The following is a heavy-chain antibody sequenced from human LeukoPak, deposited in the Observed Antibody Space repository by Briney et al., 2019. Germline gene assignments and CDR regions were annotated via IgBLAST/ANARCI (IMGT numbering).Heavy chain of an antibody. V-gene: IGHV1-46*01. CDR3: ARGDHVRIYAESAFDI. D-gene: IGHD3-9*01. CDR1: GYTFTSYF. Sequence: ASVKVSCKASGYTFTSYFMHWVRQAPGQGLEWMGIINPSRGSTNYAQKFQGRVTMTRDTSTSTVYMELSSLRSEDTAVYYCARGDHVRIYAESAFDIWGQGTLVTVSS. J-gene: IGHJ4*02. CDR2: INPSRGST.